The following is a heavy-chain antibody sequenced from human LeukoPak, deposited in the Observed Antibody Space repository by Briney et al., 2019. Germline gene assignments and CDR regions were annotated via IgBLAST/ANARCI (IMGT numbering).Heavy chain of an antibody. J-gene: IGHJ6*03. CDR1: GFTFSSYG. CDR3: AKDFSGNYYYFMDV. CDR2: ISSTSNYI. V-gene: IGHV3-21*01. D-gene: IGHD3-10*01. Sequence: GGSLRLSCAASGFTFSSYGMSWVRQAPGKGLEWVSSISSTSNYIYYADSVKGRFTISRDNAKNSLYLQMKSLRAEDTAVYYCAKDFSGNYYYFMDVWGTGTTVTISS.